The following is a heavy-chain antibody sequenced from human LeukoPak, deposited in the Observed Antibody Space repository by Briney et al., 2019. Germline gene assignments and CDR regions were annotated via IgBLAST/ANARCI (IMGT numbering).Heavy chain of an antibody. J-gene: IGHJ5*02. CDR3: ARAGSYRWFDP. CDR1: GGSLSSGGYY. V-gene: IGHV4-31*03. Sequence: SETLSLTCSVSGGSLSSGGYYWSCIRQHPGKCLEYLRQIYYSRRTYYTPSRKSGITISIDTSMNQFSLKVTSVAATATAVYYCARAGSYRWFDPWGQGTLVTVSS. CDR2: IYYSRRT. D-gene: IGHD3-10*01.